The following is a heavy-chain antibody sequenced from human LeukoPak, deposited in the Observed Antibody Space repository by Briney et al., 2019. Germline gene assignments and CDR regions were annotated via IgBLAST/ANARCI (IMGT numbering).Heavy chain of an antibody. D-gene: IGHD6-6*01. Sequence: GGSLRLSCAASGFTFSNHSMNWVRQAPGKGLEWVSYINHDAKFIYYADSVKGRFTISRDNARNSLYLQMNSLRAEDTAVYYCARDSSSQYDYWGQGTLVTVSS. J-gene: IGHJ4*02. CDR1: GFTFSNHS. CDR2: INHDAKFI. CDR3: ARDSSSQYDY. V-gene: IGHV3-48*01.